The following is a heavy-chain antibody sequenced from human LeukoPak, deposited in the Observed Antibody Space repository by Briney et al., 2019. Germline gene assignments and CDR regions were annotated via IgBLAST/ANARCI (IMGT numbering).Heavy chain of an antibody. CDR2: INTGNGNT. Sequence: ASVKVSCKASGYTLTTYAMHWVRQVPGQSLEWMGWINTGNGNTKYLEKLQDRVTITRDTSASTAYMELSSLRSEDTAVYYCARGGYIYGFDHWGQGTLVTVSS. CDR1: GYTLTTYA. D-gene: IGHD5-18*01. J-gene: IGHJ4*02. CDR3: ARGGYIYGFDH. V-gene: IGHV1-3*04.